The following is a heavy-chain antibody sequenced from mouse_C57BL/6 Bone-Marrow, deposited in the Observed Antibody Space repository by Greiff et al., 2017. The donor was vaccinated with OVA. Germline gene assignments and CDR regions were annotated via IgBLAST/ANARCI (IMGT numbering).Heavy chain of an antibody. CDR3: ARGDYYGSSPRGFAY. D-gene: IGHD1-1*01. Sequence: VQLKQSGPGLVKPSQSLSLTCSVTGYSITSGYYWNWIRQFPGNKLEWMGYISYDGSNNYNPSLKNRISITRDTSKNQFFLKLNSVTTEDTATYYCARGDYYGSSPRGFAYWGQGTLVTVSA. J-gene: IGHJ3*01. CDR2: ISYDGSN. CDR1: GYSITSGYY. V-gene: IGHV3-6*01.